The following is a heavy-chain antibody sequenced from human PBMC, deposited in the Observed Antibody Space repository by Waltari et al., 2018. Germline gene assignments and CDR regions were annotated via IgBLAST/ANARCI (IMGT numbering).Heavy chain of an antibody. Sequence: QVHLVESGGGVVQPGRSLRLSCAASGFTFSNYAMHWVRQAPGKGLDWVAVLSYDGSNRYYADSVKGRFIISRDNSKNTLYLQMNSLTAEDTAVYYCVRDSTKRAWGYWGQGTLVTVSS. J-gene: IGHJ4*02. CDR2: LSYDGSNR. CDR3: VRDSTKRAWGY. V-gene: IGHV3-33*05. D-gene: IGHD3-16*01. CDR1: GFTFSNYA.